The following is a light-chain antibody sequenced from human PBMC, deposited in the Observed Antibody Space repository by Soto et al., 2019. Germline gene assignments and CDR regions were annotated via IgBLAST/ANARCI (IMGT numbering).Light chain of an antibody. CDR2: AAS. CDR3: QQSYSTPQT. Sequence: DIPLTQSPSSLSESLLERVSSXWRASQSISSYLNWYQQKPGKAPKLLIYAASSLQSGVPSRFSGSGSGTDFTLTISSLQPEDFATYYCQQSYSTPQTFGQGTKVDIK. V-gene: IGKV1-39*01. J-gene: IGKJ1*01. CDR1: QSISSY.